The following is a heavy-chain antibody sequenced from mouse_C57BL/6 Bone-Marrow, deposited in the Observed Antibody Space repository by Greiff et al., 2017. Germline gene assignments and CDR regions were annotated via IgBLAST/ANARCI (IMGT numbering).Heavy chain of an antibody. D-gene: IGHD3-2*02. CDR1: GYTFTSYW. Sequence: VQLQQPGAELVRPGSSVKLSCKASGYTFTSYWMHWVKQRPIQGLEWIGNIDPSDSETHYNQKFKDKATLTVDKYSSTAYMQLSSLTSEDSAVYYCARRDSSGYWFAYWGQGTLVTVSA. V-gene: IGHV1-52*01. CDR3: ARRDSSGYWFAY. J-gene: IGHJ3*01. CDR2: IDPSDSET.